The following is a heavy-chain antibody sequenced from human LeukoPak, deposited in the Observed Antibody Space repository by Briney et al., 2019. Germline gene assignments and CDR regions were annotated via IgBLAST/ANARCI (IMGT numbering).Heavy chain of an antibody. D-gene: IGHD1-26*01. V-gene: IGHV3-23*01. Sequence: GGSLRLSCAASGFTFSSFAMSWVRQAPGKGLEWVSAISGGGGSTYYADSVKDRFTISRDNSKNTLYLQMNSLRAEDTAVYYCAKDLRVGATDCYFDYWGQGTLVTVSS. CDR2: ISGGGGST. CDR3: AKDLRVGATDCYFDY. J-gene: IGHJ4*02. CDR1: GFTFSSFA.